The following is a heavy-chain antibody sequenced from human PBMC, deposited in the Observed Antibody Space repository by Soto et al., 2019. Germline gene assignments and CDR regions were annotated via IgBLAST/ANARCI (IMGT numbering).Heavy chain of an antibody. J-gene: IGHJ4*02. CDR3: AREGGSVLGVIHAFDY. D-gene: IGHD3-22*01. Sequence: QVQLVQSGAEVKKPGSSVKVSCKASGGTFSSYAISWVRQAPGQGLEWMGGIIPIFGTANYAQKFQGRVTITADESTSTAYMELSSLRSEDTAVYYCAREGGSVLGVIHAFDYWGQGTLVTVSS. V-gene: IGHV1-69*01. CDR2: IIPIFGTA. CDR1: GGTFSSYA.